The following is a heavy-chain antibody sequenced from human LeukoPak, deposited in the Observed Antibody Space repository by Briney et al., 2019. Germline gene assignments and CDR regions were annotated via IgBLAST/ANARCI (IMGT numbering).Heavy chain of an antibody. V-gene: IGHV4-38-2*02. Sequence: SETLSLTCTVSGYSISSGYYWGWIRQPPGKGLEWIGSIYHSGSTYYNPSLKSRVTISVDTSKNQFSLKLSSVTAADTAVYYCARDWGYCSGGSCGPEPDAFDIWGQGTMVTVSS. CDR3: ARDWGYCSGGSCGPEPDAFDI. CDR2: IYHSGST. D-gene: IGHD2-15*01. CDR1: GYSISSGYY. J-gene: IGHJ3*02.